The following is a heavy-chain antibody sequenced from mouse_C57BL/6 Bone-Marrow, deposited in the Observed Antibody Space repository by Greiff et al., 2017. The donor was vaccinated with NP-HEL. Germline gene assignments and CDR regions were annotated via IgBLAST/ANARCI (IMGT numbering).Heavy chain of an antibody. Sequence: EVQGVESGGDLVKPGGSLKLSCAASGFTFSSYGMSWVRQTPDKRLEWVATISSGGSYTYYPDSVKGRFTISRDNAKNTLYLQMSRLKSEDTAMYYCARRDSTVVAYYAMDYWGQGTSVTVSS. CDR3: ARRDSTVVAYYAMDY. D-gene: IGHD1-1*01. V-gene: IGHV5-6*01. J-gene: IGHJ4*01. CDR2: ISSGGSYT. CDR1: GFTFSSYG.